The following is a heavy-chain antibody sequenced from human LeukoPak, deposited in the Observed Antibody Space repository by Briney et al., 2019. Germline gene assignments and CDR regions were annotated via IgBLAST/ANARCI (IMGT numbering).Heavy chain of an antibody. Sequence: GGSLRLSCAASGFTFSSYWMLWVRQGPGKGLVWVSRISSDGSRTIYADSVKGRFTISRDNAKNTLHLQMNSLRAEDTAVYYCARDHYSSGDYWGQGTLVTVSS. J-gene: IGHJ4*02. CDR3: ARDHYSSGDY. CDR2: ISSDGSRT. D-gene: IGHD6-6*01. CDR1: GFTFSSYW. V-gene: IGHV3-74*01.